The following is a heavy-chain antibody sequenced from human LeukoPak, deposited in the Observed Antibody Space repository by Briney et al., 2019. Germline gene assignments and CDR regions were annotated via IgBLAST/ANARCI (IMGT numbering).Heavy chain of an antibody. J-gene: IGHJ4*02. V-gene: IGHV3-30*04. CDR1: GFTFSSYA. D-gene: IGHD1-26*01. CDR2: MSYDGSNK. CDR3: ARGSGNYYDFDY. Sequence: PGGSLRLSCEASGFTFSSYAMHWVRQAPGKGLEWVAVMSYDGSNKDYADSVKGRFTISRDNSKNTLYLQMNSLRAEDTAVYYCARGSGNYYDFDYWGQGTLVTVSS.